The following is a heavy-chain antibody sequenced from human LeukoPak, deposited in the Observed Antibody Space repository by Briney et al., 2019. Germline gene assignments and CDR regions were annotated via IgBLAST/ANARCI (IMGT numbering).Heavy chain of an antibody. CDR1: RGSISSSSYY. Sequence: PSETLSLTCTASRGSISSSSYYWGWIRQPPGKGLEWIGNIYSSGSTYYNPSLKSRVTISVDTSKNQFSLKLSSVTAADTAVYYCARETPDSSGRDWGQGTLVTVSS. CDR2: IYSSGST. CDR3: ARETPDSSGRD. V-gene: IGHV4-39*07. J-gene: IGHJ4*02. D-gene: IGHD6-19*01.